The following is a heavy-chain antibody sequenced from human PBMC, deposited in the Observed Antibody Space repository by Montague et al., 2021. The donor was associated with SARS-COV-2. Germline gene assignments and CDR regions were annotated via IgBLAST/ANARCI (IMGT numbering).Heavy chain of an antibody. CDR1: RLPFNDYA. D-gene: IGHD3-16*01. CDR2: ISSDRSNN. Sequence: SLRLSCAASRLPFNDYAMHWVRQAPGKGLEWLTFISSDRSNNRYADSVKGRFTISRDNSKNTLYLQMNGLRPEDTAVYYCAREVYGSGGVYIDYWGQGTLVTVSS. V-gene: IGHV3-30*04. CDR3: AREVYGSGGVYIDY. J-gene: IGHJ4*03.